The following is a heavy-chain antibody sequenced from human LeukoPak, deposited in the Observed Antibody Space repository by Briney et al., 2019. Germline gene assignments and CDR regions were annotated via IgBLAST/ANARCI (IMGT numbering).Heavy chain of an antibody. CDR2: INHRRST. CDR3: ARRLDFLNGGYYYYFDY. CDR1: GLTFSDYY. Sequence: GSLRLSCAASGLTFSDYYMSWIRQPPGRGLEWIGEINHRRSTNYNPSLKSRVTISVDTSKNQFSLKLSSVTAADTAVYYYARRLDFLNGGYYYYFDYWGQGTLVTVSS. V-gene: IGHV4-34*01. J-gene: IGHJ4*02. D-gene: IGHD3-22*01.